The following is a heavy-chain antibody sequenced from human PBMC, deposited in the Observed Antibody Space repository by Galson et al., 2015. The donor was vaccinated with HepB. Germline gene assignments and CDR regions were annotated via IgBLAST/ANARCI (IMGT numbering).Heavy chain of an antibody. CDR3: ARAPTGLRYSSAWYYFDS. V-gene: IGHV3-11*01. Sequence: SLRLSCAASGFTFSDYYMNWIRQAPGKGLEWVSSISSSGRTIYYADSVKGRFTISKDNAKNSLYLQINTLRVEDTAVYYCARAPTGLRYSSAWYYFDSWGQGTLVTVSS. CDR2: ISSSGRTI. D-gene: IGHD6-19*01. CDR1: GFTFSDYY. J-gene: IGHJ4*02.